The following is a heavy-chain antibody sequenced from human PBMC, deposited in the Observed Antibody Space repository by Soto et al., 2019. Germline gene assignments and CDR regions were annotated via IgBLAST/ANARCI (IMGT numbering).Heavy chain of an antibody. CDR1: GFTFSSYA. CDR3: AKATWIQLWFPWSY. J-gene: IGHJ4*02. Sequence: SLRLSSAASGFTFSSYAMSWVRQAPGKGLEWVSAISGSGGSTYYADSVKGRFTISRDNSKNTLYLQMNSLRAEDTAVYYCAKATWIQLWFPWSYWGQGTLVNVSS. CDR2: ISGSGGST. V-gene: IGHV3-23*01. D-gene: IGHD5-18*01.